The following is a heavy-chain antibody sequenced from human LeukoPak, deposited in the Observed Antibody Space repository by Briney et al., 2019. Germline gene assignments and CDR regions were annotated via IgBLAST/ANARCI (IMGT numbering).Heavy chain of an antibody. V-gene: IGHV4-39*01. CDR3: ARGFKDSGWYYFDY. CDR1: GGSLSSSDFF. J-gene: IGHJ4*02. D-gene: IGHD6-19*01. CDR2: VSYSGST. Sequence: SETLSLTCTVSGGSLSSSDFFWGWIRQSPGRGLESIGIVSYSGSTFYNESLRSRVSISVDTSRKQFALKLRSVTAADTAVYYCARGFKDSGWYYFDYWGQGTLVTVSS.